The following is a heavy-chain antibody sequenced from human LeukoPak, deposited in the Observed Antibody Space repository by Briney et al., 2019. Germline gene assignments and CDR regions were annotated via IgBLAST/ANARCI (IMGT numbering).Heavy chain of an antibody. CDR1: GGSFSGYY. CDR2: INHSGST. Sequence: PSETLSLTCAVCGGSFSGYYWSWIRQPPGKGLEWIGEINHSGSTNYNPSLKSRVTISVDMSKNQFSLKLSSVTAADTAVYYCARRKEQWLVRGGFLYWGQGTLVTVSS. V-gene: IGHV4-34*01. J-gene: IGHJ4*02. CDR3: ARRKEQWLVRGGFLY. D-gene: IGHD6-19*01.